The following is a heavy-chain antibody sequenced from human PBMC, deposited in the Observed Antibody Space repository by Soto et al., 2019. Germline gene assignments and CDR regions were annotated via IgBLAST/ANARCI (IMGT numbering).Heavy chain of an antibody. Sequence: QVQLQESGPGLVKPSQTLSLTCTVSGGSISSGGYSWTWIRQHPGKGLEWIGYIYYSGSTYYKPSLKVRIPISVDTSKNQLSLKLSSVTAADTAVYYCAGASTWHPCAFDIWGQGTTVTVSS. CDR2: IYYSGST. CDR3: AGASTWHPCAFDI. V-gene: IGHV4-31*03. CDR1: GGSISSGGYS. D-gene: IGHD5-12*01. J-gene: IGHJ3*02.